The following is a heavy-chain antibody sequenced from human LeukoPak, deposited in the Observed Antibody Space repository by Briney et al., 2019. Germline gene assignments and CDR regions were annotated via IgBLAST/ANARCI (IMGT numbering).Heavy chain of an antibody. J-gene: IGHJ5*02. Sequence: KPSETLSLTCAVSGYSISSGYYWGWIRPPPGKGLEWIGRIYHSGSSYYNPSLKNRVTISVDTSKNQFSLKLSSVTAADTAVYYGARRLIVVVPAARRYNWFDHWGQGTLVTVSS. V-gene: IGHV4-38-2*01. D-gene: IGHD2-2*01. CDR3: ARRLIVVVPAARRYNWFDH. CDR1: GYSISSGYY. CDR2: IYHSGSS.